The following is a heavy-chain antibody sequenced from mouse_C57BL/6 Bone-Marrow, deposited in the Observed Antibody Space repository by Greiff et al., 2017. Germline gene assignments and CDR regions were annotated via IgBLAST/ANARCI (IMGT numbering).Heavy chain of an antibody. Sequence: EVKLQQSGPELVKPGASVKISCKASGYTFTDYYMNWVKQSHGKSLEWIGDINPNNGGTSYNQKFKGKATLTVDKSSSTAYMELRSLTSEDSAVYYCATNYYGSSWYFDVWGTGTTVTVSS. J-gene: IGHJ1*03. CDR1: GYTFTDYY. V-gene: IGHV1-26*01. CDR2: INPNNGGT. D-gene: IGHD1-1*01. CDR3: ATNYYGSSWYFDV.